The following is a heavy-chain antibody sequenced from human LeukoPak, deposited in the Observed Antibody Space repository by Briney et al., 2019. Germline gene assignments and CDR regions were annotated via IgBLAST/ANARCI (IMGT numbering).Heavy chain of an antibody. J-gene: IGHJ4*02. Sequence: GGSLRLSCAASGFSFISYGMHWVRQAPGKGLEWVGVIPDDGRNKKYADSVKGRFTISRDNSKDTLYLQMNSLRDEDTAVYCCAKRPSDYGDYVTYFDYWGQGTLVTVSS. CDR2: IPDDGRNK. D-gene: IGHD4-17*01. CDR3: AKRPSDYGDYVTYFDY. CDR1: GFSFISYG. V-gene: IGHV3-30*18.